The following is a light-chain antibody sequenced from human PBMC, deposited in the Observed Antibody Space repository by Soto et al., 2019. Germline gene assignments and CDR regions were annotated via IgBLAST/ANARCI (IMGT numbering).Light chain of an antibody. CDR1: ESVLYSSNNKNY. CDR3: QQYNDYWT. Sequence: DIVMTQSPDSLAVSLGERATINGKSSESVLYSSNNKNYLVWYQQKPGQPPKLLLYWASTRESGVPDRFSGSGSGTDFTLTISSLQPDDFATYYCQQYNDYWTFGQGTKVDIK. J-gene: IGKJ1*01. CDR2: WAS. V-gene: IGKV4-1*01.